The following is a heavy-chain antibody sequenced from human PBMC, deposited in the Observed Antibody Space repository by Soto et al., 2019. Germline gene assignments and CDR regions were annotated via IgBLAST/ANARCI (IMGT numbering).Heavy chain of an antibody. CDR1: GYTFTSYG. Sequence: ASVKVSCKASGYTFTSYGIHWVRQAPGQRLEWMGWISAANGDTKYSPKFQGRVTITRDTSASTACMELSSLRSEDTAVYYCVRRHVSATGIDWFDPWGQGTLVTVSS. D-gene: IGHD6-13*01. J-gene: IGHJ5*02. CDR3: VRRHVSATGIDWFDP. CDR2: ISAANGDT. V-gene: IGHV1-3*01.